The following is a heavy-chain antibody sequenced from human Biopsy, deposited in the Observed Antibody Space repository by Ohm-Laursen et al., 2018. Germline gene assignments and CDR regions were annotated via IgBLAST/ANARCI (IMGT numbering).Heavy chain of an antibody. Sequence: GASVKVSCKASSHTFTDYNIHWMRQAPGQGLEWLGYINCKTGATNYAQKFQGTVTMTRDTSISTAYLALGSLRSADTAIYYCARDPLNGHKHFDYWGQGSLVTVSS. J-gene: IGHJ4*02. CDR3: ARDPLNGHKHFDY. V-gene: IGHV1-2*02. D-gene: IGHD2-8*01. CDR2: INCKTGAT. CDR1: SHTFTDYN.